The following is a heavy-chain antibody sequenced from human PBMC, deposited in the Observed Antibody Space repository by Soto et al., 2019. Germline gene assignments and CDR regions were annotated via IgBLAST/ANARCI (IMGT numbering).Heavy chain of an antibody. CDR3: ARTLNEWLLGLD. D-gene: IGHD3-3*01. CDR1: GYTFTSYG. V-gene: IGHV1-18*01. J-gene: IGHJ4*02. CDR2: ISAYNGNT. Sequence: ASVKVSCKASGYTFTSYGISWVRKAPGQGLEWMGWISAYNGNTNYAQKFQDRVTMTTDTSTSTAYMELRSLRSDDTAVYYCARTLNEWLLGLDWGQGTLVTVSS.